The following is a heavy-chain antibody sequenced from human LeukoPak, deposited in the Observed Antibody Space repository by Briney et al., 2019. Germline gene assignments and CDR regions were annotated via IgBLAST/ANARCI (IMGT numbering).Heavy chain of an antibody. D-gene: IGHD3-22*01. CDR1: GYTFTDYY. J-gene: IGHJ6*02. Sequence: GASVKVSCKASGYTFTDYYIHWVRQVPGQGLEWMGWINPNSGGTNYAQKFQGRVTMTRDTSITTAYMELSRLRSDDTAVYYCAGGITTRHFYYGLDVWGQGTTVTVSS. CDR2: INPNSGGT. V-gene: IGHV1-2*02. CDR3: AGGITTRHFYYGLDV.